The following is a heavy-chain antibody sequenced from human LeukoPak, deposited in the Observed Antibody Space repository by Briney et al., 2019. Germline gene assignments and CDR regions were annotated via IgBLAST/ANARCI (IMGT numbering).Heavy chain of an antibody. V-gene: IGHV3-23*01. Sequence: GGSLRLTCAVSGITLSNYGMSWVRQAPGRGLEWVAGISDSGGSTTYADSVKGRFTISRDNPKNTLYLQMNSLRVEDTAVYFCAKRGVVIRVILVGFHKQAYYFDSWGQGALVTVSS. CDR3: AKRGVVIRVILVGFHKQAYYFDS. CDR2: ISDSGGST. CDR1: GITLSNYG. J-gene: IGHJ4*02. D-gene: IGHD3-22*01.